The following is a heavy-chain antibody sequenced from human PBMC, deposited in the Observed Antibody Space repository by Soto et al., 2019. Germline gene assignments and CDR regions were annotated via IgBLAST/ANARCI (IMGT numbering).Heavy chain of an antibody. Sequence: QVQLVQSGAEVKKPGSSVKVSCKASGGTFSSYAISWVRQAPGQGLEWMGGIIPIFGTANYAQKFQGRVTITADESTSTADMGLSSLRSEDTAVYYCARDRPGSSSGVDAFDIWGQGTMVTVSS. CDR3: ARDRPGSSSGVDAFDI. J-gene: IGHJ3*02. CDR1: GGTFSSYA. D-gene: IGHD6-6*01. CDR2: IIPIFGTA. V-gene: IGHV1-69*12.